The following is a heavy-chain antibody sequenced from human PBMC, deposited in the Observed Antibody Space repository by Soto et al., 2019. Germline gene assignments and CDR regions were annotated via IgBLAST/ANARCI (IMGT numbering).Heavy chain of an antibody. CDR2: IHYSGNT. CDR1: GGSIRSYC. Sequence: AESLSLTCTVSGGSIRSYCWSWIRQPPGKGLEWIGYIHYSGNTKYNPSLKSRVTISADTSKNQFSLKLSSVTAADTAVYFCARGHYDFWSGYFATIEYWGQGTLVTVSS. CDR3: ARGHYDFWSGYFATIEY. J-gene: IGHJ4*02. V-gene: IGHV4-59*08. D-gene: IGHD3-3*01.